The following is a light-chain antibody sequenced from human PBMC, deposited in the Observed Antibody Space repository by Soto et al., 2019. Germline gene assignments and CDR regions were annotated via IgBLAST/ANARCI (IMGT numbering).Light chain of an antibody. CDR3: QQLNNYPLT. CDR1: QGISSY. Sequence: IQLTQSPSSLSASVGDRVTITCRASQGISSYLAGYQQKPGKAPKLLIYAASTLQSGVPSRFSGSGSGTDFTLTISSLQPEDFATYYCQQLNNYPLTFGGGTKVEIK. V-gene: IGKV1-9*01. J-gene: IGKJ4*01. CDR2: AAS.